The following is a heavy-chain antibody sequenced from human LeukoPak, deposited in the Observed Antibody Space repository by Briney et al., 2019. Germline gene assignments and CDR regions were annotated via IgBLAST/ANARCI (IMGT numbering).Heavy chain of an antibody. V-gene: IGHV4-38-2*02. Sequence: SETLSLTCTVSGYSISSGYYWGWIRQPPGKGLEWIGSIYHSGSTYYNPSLKSRVTISVDTSKNQFSLKLSSVTAADTAVYYCARLGVIPEAYYFDYWGQGTLVTVSS. CDR1: GYSISSGYY. CDR2: IYHSGST. CDR3: ARLGVIPEAYYFDY. D-gene: IGHD3-22*01. J-gene: IGHJ4*02.